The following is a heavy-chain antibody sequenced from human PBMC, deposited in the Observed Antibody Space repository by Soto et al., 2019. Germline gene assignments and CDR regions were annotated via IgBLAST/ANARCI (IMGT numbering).Heavy chain of an antibody. Sequence: QVQLQESGPGLVKPSQTLSLTCTVSGGSISSGGSYWSWIRQSPGKGLEWIGYIYYSGTTYYNPPLKSRVSLSLDTSKNQSSLKLSSVPAADTAIYSCASDHCFSSSCSYLDLWGRGTLVTVSS. D-gene: IGHD2-2*01. CDR3: ASDHCFSSSCSYLDL. CDR1: GGSISSGGSY. V-gene: IGHV4-31*03. CDR2: IYYSGTT. J-gene: IGHJ2*01.